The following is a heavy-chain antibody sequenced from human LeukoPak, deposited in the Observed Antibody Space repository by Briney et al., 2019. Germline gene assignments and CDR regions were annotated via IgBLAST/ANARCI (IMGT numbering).Heavy chain of an antibody. V-gene: IGHV2-70*04. Sequence: SGPTLVNPTQTLTLTCTISGFSLSTSGVRVSWLRQPPGKALEWLARIDWDDDKFYSTSLNRRPTISYETSENQLVLTMPNIDPVDTATYYCARISGAGVFDIWGQGKMVTVSS. CDR1: GFSLSTSGVR. CDR3: ARISGAGVFDI. D-gene: IGHD2-8*01. CDR2: IDWDDDK. J-gene: IGHJ3*02.